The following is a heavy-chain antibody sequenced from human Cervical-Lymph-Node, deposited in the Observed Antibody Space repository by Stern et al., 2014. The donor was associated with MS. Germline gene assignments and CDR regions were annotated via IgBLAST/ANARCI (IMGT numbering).Heavy chain of an antibody. CDR2: YDPQHGAT. CDR1: GYTLTEMS. Sequence: QVQLVQSGAEVKKPGASVKVSCKVSGYTLTEMSMHWVRQAPGKGLEWMGGYDPQHGATVYAQKNQGRVTMAEDRSTDTAYMELTSLRSDDTAVYYCATHRGRVTYYYGLDVWGQGTTVTVSS. V-gene: IGHV1-24*01. J-gene: IGHJ6*02. D-gene: IGHD2-21*02. CDR3: ATHRGRVTYYYGLDV.